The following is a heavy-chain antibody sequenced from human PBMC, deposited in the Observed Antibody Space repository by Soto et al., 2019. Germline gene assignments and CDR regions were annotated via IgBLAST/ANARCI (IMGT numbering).Heavy chain of an antibody. V-gene: IGHV1-24*01. CDR1: GYTLTELS. CDR3: ATTHSGSYYGYYYYGMDV. J-gene: IGHJ6*02. CDR2: FDPEDGET. Sequence: GASVKVSCKVSGYTLTELSMHWVRQAPGKGLEWMGGFDPEDGETIYAQKFQGRVTMTGDTSTDTAYMELSSLRSEDTAVYYCATTHSGSYYGYYYYGMDVWGQGTTVTVSS. D-gene: IGHD1-26*01.